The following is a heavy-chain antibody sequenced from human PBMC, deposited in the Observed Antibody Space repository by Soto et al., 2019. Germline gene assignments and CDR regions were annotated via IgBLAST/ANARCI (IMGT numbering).Heavy chain of an antibody. D-gene: IGHD2-15*01. V-gene: IGHV1-58*01. CDR2: IVVGSGNT. CDR1: GFTFTSSA. Sequence: SVKVSCKASGFTFTSSAVQWVRQARGQRLEWIGWIVVGSGNTNYAQKFQERVTITRDMSTSTAYMELSSLRSEDTAVYYCAADTRPPYCSGGSCDAFDIWGQGTMVTVSS. CDR3: AADTRPPYCSGGSCDAFDI. J-gene: IGHJ3*02.